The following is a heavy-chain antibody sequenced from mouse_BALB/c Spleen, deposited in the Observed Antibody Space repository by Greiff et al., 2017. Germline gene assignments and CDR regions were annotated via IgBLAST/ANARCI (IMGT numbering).Heavy chain of an antibody. J-gene: IGHJ4*01. CDR1: GYTFTSYW. Sequence: VQRVESGAELAKPGASVKMSCKASGYTFTSYWMHWVKQRPGQGLEWIGYINPSTGYTEYNQKFKDKATLTADKSSSTAYMQLSSLTSEDSAVYYCARFGIYYGNYGAMEYWGQGTSVTVCS. CDR3: ARFGIYYGNYGAMEY. V-gene: IGHV1-7*01. D-gene: IGHD2-1*01. CDR2: INPSTGYT.